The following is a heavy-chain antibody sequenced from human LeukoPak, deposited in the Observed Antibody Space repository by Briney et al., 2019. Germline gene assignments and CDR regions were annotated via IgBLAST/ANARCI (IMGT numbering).Heavy chain of an antibody. CDR2: IIPIFGTA. CDR1: GGTFSSYA. J-gene: IGHJ4*02. D-gene: IGHD7-27*01. CDR3: ATEGHLGYFDY. V-gene: IGHV1-69*13. Sequence: GASVKVSCKASGGTFSSYAISWVRQAPGQGLEWMGGIIPIFGTANYAQRFQGRVTITADESTSTAYMELSSLRSEDTAVYFCATEGHLGYFDYWGQGTLVTVSS.